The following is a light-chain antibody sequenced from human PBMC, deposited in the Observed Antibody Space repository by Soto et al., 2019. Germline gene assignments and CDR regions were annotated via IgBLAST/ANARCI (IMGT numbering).Light chain of an antibody. CDR2: EVS. J-gene: IGLJ1*01. CDR3: SSYTSSSTLAYV. Sequence: QSVLPQPASVSASPGQSITISCTGTSSDVGAYNYVSWYQQHPGKAPKLMIYEVSNRPSGVSNRFSGSKSGSTASLTISGLQAEDEADYYCSSYTSSSTLAYVFGTGTKLTVL. CDR1: SSDVGAYNY. V-gene: IGLV2-14*01.